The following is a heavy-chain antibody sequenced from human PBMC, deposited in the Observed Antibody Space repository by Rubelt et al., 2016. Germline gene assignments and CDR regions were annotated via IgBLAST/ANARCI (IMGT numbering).Heavy chain of an antibody. J-gene: IGHJ4*02. CDR1: GYTFTSYD. CDR2: MNTNSGNT. CDR3: ARGRAVKLADSGGNDY. Sequence: QVQLVQSGAEVKKPGASVKVSCKASGYTFTSYDINWVRQATGQGLEWMGWMNTNSGNTGYAQKFQGRATMTRNTSISTAYMELSSLRSEDTAVYYCARGRAVKLADSGGNDYWGQGTLVTVSS. D-gene: IGHD4-23*01. V-gene: IGHV1-8*01.